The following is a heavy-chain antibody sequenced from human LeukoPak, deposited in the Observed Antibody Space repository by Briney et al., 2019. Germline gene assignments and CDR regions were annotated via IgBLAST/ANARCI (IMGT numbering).Heavy chain of an antibody. CDR3: ARGPSRPRGYSYGYPPPLDY. Sequence: PSETLSLTCTVSGGSISSGGYYWSWIRQHPGKGLEWIGYIYYSGSTYYNPSLKSRVTISVDTSKNQFSLKLSSVTAADTAVYYCARGPSRPRGYSYGYPPPLDYWGQGTLVTVSS. J-gene: IGHJ4*02. V-gene: IGHV4-31*03. D-gene: IGHD5-18*01. CDR1: GGSISSGGYY. CDR2: IYYSGST.